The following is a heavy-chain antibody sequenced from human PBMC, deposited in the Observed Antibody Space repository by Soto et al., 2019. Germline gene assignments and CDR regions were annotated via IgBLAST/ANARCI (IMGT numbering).Heavy chain of an antibody. J-gene: IGHJ6*03. CDR1: GGSLSDYV. CDR3: ARGGISHWAYFYYMDV. V-gene: IGHV4-34*01. D-gene: IGHD2-21*01. CDR2: INHLGSI. Sequence: ETLSLTCVVSGGSLSDYVWSWIRQPPGLALEWSGEINHLGSINYNPSLKSRVTMSVDTSKNQFSLTLNSVTAADTATYYCARGGISHWAYFYYMDVWDRGPTVTVSS.